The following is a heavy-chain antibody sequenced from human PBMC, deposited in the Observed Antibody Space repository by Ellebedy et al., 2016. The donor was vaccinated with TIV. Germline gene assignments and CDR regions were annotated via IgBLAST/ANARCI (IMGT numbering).Heavy chain of an antibody. J-gene: IGHJ2*01. CDR2: FDPTDAET. CDR3: VTWGVRKYYWYFDL. D-gene: IGHD3-16*01. CDR1: GGSFSSNA. Sequence: AASVKVSCKASGGSFSSNAISWVRQAPGQGLEWMGGFDPTDAETIYARKFQGRVTMTEDTSTATAYMELSSLRSEDTAVYYCVTWGVRKYYWYFDLWGRGTLVTVSS. V-gene: IGHV1-24*01.